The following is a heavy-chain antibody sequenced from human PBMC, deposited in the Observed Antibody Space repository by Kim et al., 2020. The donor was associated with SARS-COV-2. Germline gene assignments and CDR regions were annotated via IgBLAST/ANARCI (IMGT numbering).Heavy chain of an antibody. CDR2: INHYGST. CDR3: ARRYSDYPYYFDY. CDR1: GGSLSGYY. J-gene: IGHJ4*02. D-gene: IGHD4-17*01. Sequence: SETLSLTCAVYGGSLSGYYWSWIRQPPGKGLEWIGVINHYGSTNHNPSLKNRVTISVDTSKNQFSLKLNSVTAADTAVYYCARRYSDYPYYFDYWDQGALVAVSS. V-gene: IGHV4-34*01.